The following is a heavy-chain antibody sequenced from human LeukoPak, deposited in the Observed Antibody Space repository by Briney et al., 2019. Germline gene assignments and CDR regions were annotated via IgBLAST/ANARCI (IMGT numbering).Heavy chain of an antibody. D-gene: IGHD6-19*01. CDR2: INPNSGGT. CDR3: ARGDSSGWHAFDI. J-gene: IGHJ3*02. Sequence: GASVKVSCKASGYTFTGYYMHWVRQAPGQGLEWMGWINPNSGGTNYAQKFQGRVTMTRDTSISTAYMALSRLRSDDTAVYYCARGDSSGWHAFDIWGQGTMVTVSS. V-gene: IGHV1-2*02. CDR1: GYTFTGYY.